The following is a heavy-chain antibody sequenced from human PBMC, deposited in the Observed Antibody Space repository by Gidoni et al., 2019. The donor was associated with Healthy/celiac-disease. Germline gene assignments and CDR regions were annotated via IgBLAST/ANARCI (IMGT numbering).Heavy chain of an antibody. V-gene: IGHV4-59*09. CDR3: ARGAFWSGYFDY. D-gene: IGHD3-3*01. J-gene: IGHJ4*02. Sequence: PSLKSRVTISVDTSKNQFSLKLSSVTAADTAVYYCARGAFWSGYFDYWGQGTLVTVSS.